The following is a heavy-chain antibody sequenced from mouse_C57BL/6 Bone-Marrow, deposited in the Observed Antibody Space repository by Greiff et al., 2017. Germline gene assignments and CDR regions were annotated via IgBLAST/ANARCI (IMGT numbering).Heavy chain of an antibody. J-gene: IGHJ3*01. CDR3: ARGGSYYDYDVSWFAY. CDR2: IDPSASYT. V-gene: IGHV1-69*01. Sequence: QVQLQQPGAELVMPGASVKLSCKASGYTFTSYWMHWVKQRPGQGLEWIGEIDPSASYTNYNQKFKGKSTLTVDKSSSTAYMQLSSLTSEDSAVYYCARGGSYYDYDVSWFAYWGQGTLVTVSA. D-gene: IGHD2-4*01. CDR1: GYTFTSYW.